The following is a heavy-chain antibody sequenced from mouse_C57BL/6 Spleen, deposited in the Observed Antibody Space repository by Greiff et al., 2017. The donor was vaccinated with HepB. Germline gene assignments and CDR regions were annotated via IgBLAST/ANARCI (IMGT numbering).Heavy chain of an antibody. J-gene: IGHJ2*01. CDR1: GFTFSSYG. CDR3: ARPIYYDYDFDY. Sequence: EVQGVESGGDLVKPGGSLKLSCAASGFTFSSYGMSWVRQTPDKRLEWVATLSSGGSYTYYPDSVKGRFTISRDNAKNTLYLQMRSLKSEDTAMYYCARPIYYDYDFDYWGQGTTLTVSS. D-gene: IGHD2-4*01. CDR2: LSSGGSYT. V-gene: IGHV5-6*01.